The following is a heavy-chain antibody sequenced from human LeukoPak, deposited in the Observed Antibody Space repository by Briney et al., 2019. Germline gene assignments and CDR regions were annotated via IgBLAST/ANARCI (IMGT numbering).Heavy chain of an antibody. CDR3: ARAPTPIAAADY. V-gene: IGHV1-69*13. CDR2: IIPIFGTA. D-gene: IGHD6-13*01. Sequence: SVKVSCKASGGTFSSYAISWVRQAPGQGLEWMGGIIPIFGTANYAQKFQGRVTITADESMSTAYMELSSLRSEDTAVYYCARAPTPIAAADYWGQGTLVTVSS. J-gene: IGHJ4*02. CDR1: GGTFSSYA.